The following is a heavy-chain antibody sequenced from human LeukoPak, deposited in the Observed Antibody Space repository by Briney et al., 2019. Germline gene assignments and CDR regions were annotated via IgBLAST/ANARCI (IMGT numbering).Heavy chain of an antibody. Sequence: PGGSLRLSCAASGFTDSSNYMSWVRHAPGKGLEWVSGISWNSGSIGYADSVKGRFTISRDNAKNSLYLQMNSLRAEDMALYYCAKDRGPDGWSWFDPWGQGTLVTVSS. CDR3: AKDRGPDGWSWFDP. CDR1: GFTDSSNY. CDR2: ISWNSGSI. J-gene: IGHJ5*02. V-gene: IGHV3-9*03. D-gene: IGHD6-19*01.